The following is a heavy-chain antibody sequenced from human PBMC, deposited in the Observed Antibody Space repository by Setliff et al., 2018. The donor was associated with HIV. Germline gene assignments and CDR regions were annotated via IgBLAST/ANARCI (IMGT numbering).Heavy chain of an antibody. CDR3: ARDFGGYCSSMSCPGLFDP. CDR2: IIPISGTA. J-gene: IGHJ5*02. Sequence: SVKVSCKASGGTFSNYGMSWVRQAPGQGLEWMGGIIPISGTANYAQKFQGRVTITTDESTSTAYMELSGLRSEDTAAYYCARDFGGYCSSMSCPGLFDPWGQGTLVTAPQ. V-gene: IGHV1-69*05. CDR1: GGTFSNYG. D-gene: IGHD2-2*01.